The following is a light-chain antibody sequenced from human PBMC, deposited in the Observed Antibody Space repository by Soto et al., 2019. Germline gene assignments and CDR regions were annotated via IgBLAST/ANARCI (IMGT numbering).Light chain of an antibody. Sequence: EIVLTQSPATLSLSPGERATLSCRASQSISSYLAWYQQKPGQAPRLLIYEASNRATGTPARFSGSGSGTDFTLTISSLEPEDFAVYYCQQRSNLLPIMFGPGTKVDL. CDR2: EAS. CDR3: QQRSNLLPIM. CDR1: QSISSY. V-gene: IGKV3-11*01. J-gene: IGKJ3*01.